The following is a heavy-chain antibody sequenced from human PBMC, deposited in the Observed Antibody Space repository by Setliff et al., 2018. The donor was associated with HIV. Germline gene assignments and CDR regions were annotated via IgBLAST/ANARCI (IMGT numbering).Heavy chain of an antibody. D-gene: IGHD3-16*02. CDR3: ARAYYDSVWGSHRYRFYYFDY. V-gene: IGHV1-46*01. J-gene: IGHJ4*02. CDR2: INPSDNRT. Sequence: GASVKVSCKASGGTFSNYAISWVRQAPGQGLEWMGIINPSDNRTYYAQKFQGRVTMTRDTSTSSVYMELRSLRSEDTAVYYCARAYYDSVWGSHRYRFYYFDYWGQGSLVTVSS. CDR1: GGTFSNYA.